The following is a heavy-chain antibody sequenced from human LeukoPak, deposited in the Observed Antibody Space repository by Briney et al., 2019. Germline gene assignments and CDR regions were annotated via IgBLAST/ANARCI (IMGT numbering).Heavy chain of an antibody. D-gene: IGHD2-2*03. V-gene: IGHV1-2*06. J-gene: IGHJ4*02. CDR3: ARGLDLGGYCSSTSCRYFDY. CDR2: INPNSGGT. Sequence: GASVKVSCKASGYTFRGHYMHWVRQAPGQGLEWMGRINPNSGGTNYAQKFQGRVTMTRDTSISTAYMELSRLTSDDTAVYYCARGLDLGGYCSSTSCRYFDYWGQGTLVTVSS. CDR1: GYTFRGHY.